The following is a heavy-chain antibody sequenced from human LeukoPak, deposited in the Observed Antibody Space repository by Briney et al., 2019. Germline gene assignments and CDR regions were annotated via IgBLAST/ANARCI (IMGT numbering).Heavy chain of an antibody. Sequence: GGSLRLSCAASGFTFADYGMSWVRQAPGKGLEWVSGINWNGGSTGYADSVKGRFTISRDNAKNSLYLQMDSLRAEDTAVYYCAKFIAAPFYFDYWGQGTLVTVSS. CDR3: AKFIAAPFYFDY. D-gene: IGHD6-13*01. J-gene: IGHJ4*02. CDR2: INWNGGST. V-gene: IGHV3-20*04. CDR1: GFTFADYG.